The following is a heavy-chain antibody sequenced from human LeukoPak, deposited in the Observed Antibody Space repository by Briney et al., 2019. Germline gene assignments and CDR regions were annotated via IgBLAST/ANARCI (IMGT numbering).Heavy chain of an antibody. J-gene: IGHJ3*02. Sequence: ASVKVSCKASGGTFSSYAISWARQAPGQGLEWMGGIIPIFGTANYAQKFQGRVTITADESTSTAYMELSSLRSEDTAVYYCARVRGQLERRRAFDIWGQGTMVTVSS. D-gene: IGHD1-1*01. CDR2: IIPIFGTA. CDR1: GGTFSSYA. V-gene: IGHV1-69*01. CDR3: ARVRGQLERRRAFDI.